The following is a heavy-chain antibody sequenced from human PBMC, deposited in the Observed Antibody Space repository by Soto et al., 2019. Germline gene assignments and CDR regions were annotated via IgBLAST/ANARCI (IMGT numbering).Heavy chain of an antibody. CDR3: TRDLLPRYSFSGFDP. J-gene: IGHJ5*02. V-gene: IGHV1-3*01. CDR1: GYTFTRYG. D-gene: IGHD5-12*01. CDR2: IKADSGNI. Sequence: GASVKVSCKASGYTFTRYGIHWMRQAPGQRLEWMGWIKADSGNIEYSQKFQARVTITRDTSASTAYMEMRSLTSEDTALYYCTRDLLPRYSFSGFDPWGQGTQVTVSS.